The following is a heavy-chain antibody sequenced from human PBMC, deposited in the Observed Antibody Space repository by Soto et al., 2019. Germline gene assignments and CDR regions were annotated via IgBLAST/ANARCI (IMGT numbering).Heavy chain of an antibody. CDR3: ARGLTSFSNPYYFDY. CDR2: IYPGDYDT. Sequence: GESLKISCKGFGYSFTSYWIGWVRQMPGKGLEYMGIIYPGDYDTRYSPSFRGRVSISVDNSISTAYLQWSSLKASDTAIYYCARGLTSFSNPYYFDYWGQGTLVTVSS. J-gene: IGHJ4*02. D-gene: IGHD2-21*02. CDR1: GYSFTSYW. V-gene: IGHV5-51*01.